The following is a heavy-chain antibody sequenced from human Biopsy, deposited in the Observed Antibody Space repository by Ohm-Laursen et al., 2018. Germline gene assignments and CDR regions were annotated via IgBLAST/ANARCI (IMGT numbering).Heavy chain of an antibody. J-gene: IGHJ6*02. Sequence: SLRLSCAASGLTFSRYSMHWVRQAPGKGLEWVSSISSSSNFIYYGDSVKGRFTISRDNAKNSLYLQMNSLRAGDTAVYYCARVLLPAAAVHYGMDVWGQGTTATVSS. CDR2: ISSSSNFI. V-gene: IGHV3-21*01. CDR3: ARVLLPAAAVHYGMDV. D-gene: IGHD2-2*01. CDR1: GLTFSRYS.